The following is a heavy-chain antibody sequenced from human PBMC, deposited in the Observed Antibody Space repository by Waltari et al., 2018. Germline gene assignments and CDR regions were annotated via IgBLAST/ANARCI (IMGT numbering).Heavy chain of an antibody. Sequence: EVQLLASGGGLVQPGGYLRLSCAASGFTFSSYSITWVRQAPGKGLECVSYIIKTITTIHDADSVKCRFTISRDNAKNSVYLQMNSLRDEDTAMYYCTRGFAAGIHYYWGQGTLVTVSS. J-gene: IGHJ4*02. CDR3: TRGFAAGIHYY. CDR2: IIKTITTI. D-gene: IGHD3-10*01. V-gene: IGHV3-48*02. CDR1: GFTFSSYS.